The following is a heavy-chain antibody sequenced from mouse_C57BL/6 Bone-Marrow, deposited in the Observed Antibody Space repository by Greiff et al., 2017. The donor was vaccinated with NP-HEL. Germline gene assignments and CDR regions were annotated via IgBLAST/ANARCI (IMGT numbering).Heavy chain of an antibody. CDR1: GFTFSSYA. J-gene: IGHJ4*01. CDR3: ARGGGYWGLYAMDY. Sequence: EVHLVESGGGLVKPGGSLKLSCAASGFTFSSYAMSWVRQTPEKRLEWVATISDGGSYTYYPDNVKGRFTISSDNAKNNLYLQMSHLKSEDTAMYYCARGGGYWGLYAMDYWGQGTSVTVSS. D-gene: IGHD2-3*01. CDR2: ISDGGSYT. V-gene: IGHV5-4*01.